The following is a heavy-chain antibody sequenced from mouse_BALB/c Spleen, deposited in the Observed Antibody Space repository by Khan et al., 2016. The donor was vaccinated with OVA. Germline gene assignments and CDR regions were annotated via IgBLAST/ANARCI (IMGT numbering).Heavy chain of an antibody. CDR1: GYTFTSYV. J-gene: IGHJ2*01. Sequence: VQLQQSGPELVKPGASVKMSCTASGYTFTSYVMHWVKQKPGQGLEWIGSINPYSDGTKYNEKFKGKATLTSAQSSSTSSMELSSLTSEDSAVYYCTRRAMFLDYGGQGTTRTVSS. CDR2: INPYSDGT. CDR3: TRRAMFLDY. V-gene: IGHV1S136*01.